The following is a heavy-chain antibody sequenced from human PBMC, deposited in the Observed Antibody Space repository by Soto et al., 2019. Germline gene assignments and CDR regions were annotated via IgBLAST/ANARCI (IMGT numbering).Heavy chain of an antibody. CDR2: INHSGST. J-gene: IGHJ5*02. D-gene: IGHD3-16*01. CDR1: GGSFSGYY. CDR3: ARDLEEYYEWFDP. V-gene: IGHV4-34*01. Sequence: SETLSLTCAVYGGSFSGYYWSWIRQPPGKGLEWIGEINHSGSTNYNPSLKSRVTISVDTSKNQFSLKLSSVTAADTAVYYCARDLEEYYEWFDPWGQGTLVTVSS.